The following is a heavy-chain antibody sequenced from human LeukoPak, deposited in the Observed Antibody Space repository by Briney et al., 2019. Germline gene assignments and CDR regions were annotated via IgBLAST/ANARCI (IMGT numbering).Heavy chain of an antibody. CDR1: GFTFSSYG. J-gene: IGHJ4*02. Sequence: GGSLRLSCAASGFTFSSYGMHWVRQAPGKGLEWVAFIRYDGSNKYYADSVKGRFTISRDNSKNTLYLQMNSLRAEDTAVYYCAKDSLLWFGEFSVYWGQGTLVTVSS. CDR3: AKDSLLWFGEFSVY. CDR2: IRYDGSNK. D-gene: IGHD3-10*01. V-gene: IGHV3-30*02.